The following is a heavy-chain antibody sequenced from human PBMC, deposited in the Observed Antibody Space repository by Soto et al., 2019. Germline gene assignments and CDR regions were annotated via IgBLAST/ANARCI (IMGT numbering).Heavy chain of an antibody. CDR2: IIPILGIA. CDR3: ATEIRGYYYGMDV. CDR1: GGTFSSYT. Sequence: QVQLVQSGAEVKKPGSSVKVSCKASGGTFSSYTISWVRQAPGQGLEWMGRIIPILGIANYAQKFQGRVTITADKSTRTAYMELSSLRSEDTAVYYCATEIRGYYYGMDVWGQGTTVTVSS. V-gene: IGHV1-69*02. J-gene: IGHJ6*02.